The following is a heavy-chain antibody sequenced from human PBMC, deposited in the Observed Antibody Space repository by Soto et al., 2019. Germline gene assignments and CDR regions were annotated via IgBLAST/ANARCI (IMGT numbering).Heavy chain of an antibody. CDR3: ARVGTNWNIWDTYRRLDA. J-gene: IGHJ6*02. CDR2: ISDDNGNT. Sequence: QVQLVQSGAEVKKPGASVKVSCKASGYTFSSYGVTWVRQAPGQGLEWMGWISDDNGNTEYAQKFQGRVIMTTDTSSSTAYMEVRSLRSDDTAIYYCARVGTNWNIWDTYRRLDAWGQGTTVTVYS. CDR1: GYTFSSYG. V-gene: IGHV1-18*04. D-gene: IGHD3-16*02.